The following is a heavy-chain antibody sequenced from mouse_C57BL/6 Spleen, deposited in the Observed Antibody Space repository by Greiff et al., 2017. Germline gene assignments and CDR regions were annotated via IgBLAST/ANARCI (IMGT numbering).Heavy chain of an antibody. J-gene: IGHJ2*01. Sequence: QVHVKQPGTELVKPGASVKLSCKASGYTFTSYWMHWVKQRPGQGLEWIGNINPSNGGTNYNEKFKSKATLTVDKSSSTAYMQLSSLTSEDSAVYYCAELTGTPYFDYWGQGTTLTVSS. CDR2: INPSNGGT. CDR3: AELTGTPYFDY. D-gene: IGHD4-1*01. V-gene: IGHV1-53*01. CDR1: GYTFTSYW.